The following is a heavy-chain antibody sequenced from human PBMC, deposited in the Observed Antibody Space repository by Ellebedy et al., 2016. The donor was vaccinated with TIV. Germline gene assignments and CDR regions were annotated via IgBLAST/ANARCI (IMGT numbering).Heavy chain of an antibody. D-gene: IGHD2-15*01. CDR3: ARRRGVVVVADAFDV. V-gene: IGHV5-51*01. Sequence: GESLKISCKGSGYSFTSYWIGWVRQMPGKGPEWMGIIYPGDSDTRYSPSFQGQVTMSVDKSMKTAYLQWNSLRASDTAIYFCARRRGVVVVADAFDVWGRGTPVTVSS. CDR1: GYSFTSYW. J-gene: IGHJ3*01. CDR2: IYPGDSDT.